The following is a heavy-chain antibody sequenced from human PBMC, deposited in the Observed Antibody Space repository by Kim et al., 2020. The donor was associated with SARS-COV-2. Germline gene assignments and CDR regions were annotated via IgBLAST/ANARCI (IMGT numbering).Heavy chain of an antibody. CDR1: GGSMSGSKYY. CDR3: ATYYSGYSVSDPWY. D-gene: IGHD5-12*01. Sequence: SETLSLTCTVSGGSMSGSKYYWAWIRQPPGKGLELVGCIFLSGRTFYNPSLESRVTISEDPPKNQFSLKLRSVTAADTAVYYCATYYSGYSVSDPWYWGRGTLVTVSS. CDR2: IFLSGRT. V-gene: IGHV4-39*01. J-gene: IGHJ4*02.